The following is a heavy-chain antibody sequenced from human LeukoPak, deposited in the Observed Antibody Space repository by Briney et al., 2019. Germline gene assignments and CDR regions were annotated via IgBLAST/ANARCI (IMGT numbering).Heavy chain of an antibody. D-gene: IGHD1-1*01. CDR3: ARVAYRYSINDGSRTGLGAYATKYYYYMDV. Sequence: SETLSLTCAVYGGSFSDYSWTWIRQAPGERLEWIGEINHNGGTNHNPSLVSRVIMSVDTSKNQFSLKVSSVTAADTAVYYCARVAYRYSINDGSRTGLGAYATKYYYYMDVWGKGTTVTVSS. J-gene: IGHJ6*03. V-gene: IGHV4-34*01. CDR1: GGSFSDYS. CDR2: INHNGGT.